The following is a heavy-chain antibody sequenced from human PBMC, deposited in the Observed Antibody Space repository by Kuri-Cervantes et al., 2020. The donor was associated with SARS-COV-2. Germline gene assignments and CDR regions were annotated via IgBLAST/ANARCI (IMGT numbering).Heavy chain of an antibody. V-gene: IGHV3-73*01. CDR3: TRADFWSGYYGY. D-gene: IGHD3-3*01. CDR1: GFLFSASA. CDR2: VRGKANNYAT. Sequence: GESLKISCEVSGFLFSASAIHWVRQASGKGLEWVGRVRGKANNYATAYAASVKGRFTISRDDSKNMAYLQMNSLKTEDTAVYYCTRADFWSGYYGYWGQGTLVTVSS. J-gene: IGHJ4*02.